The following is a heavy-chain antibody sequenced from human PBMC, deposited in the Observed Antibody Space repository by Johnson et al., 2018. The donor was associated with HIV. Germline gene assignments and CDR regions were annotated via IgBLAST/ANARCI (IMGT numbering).Heavy chain of an antibody. CDR3: TALWAAAGEAFDI. CDR2: IRSKTDGGTT. CDR1: GFTFNNAW. D-gene: IGHD6-13*01. V-gene: IGHV3-15*01. J-gene: IGHJ3*02. Sequence: EMQLVESGGGLVKPGGSLRLSCAASGFTFNNAWMSWVRQAPGKGLKWLGRIRSKTDGGTTDYAEPVKGRFTISRDDLKNTLYLQMNSLKSEDTAVYYCTALWAAAGEAFDIWGQGTMVTVSS.